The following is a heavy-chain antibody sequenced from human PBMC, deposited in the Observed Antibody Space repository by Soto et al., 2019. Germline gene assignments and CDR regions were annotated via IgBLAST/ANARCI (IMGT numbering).Heavy chain of an antibody. CDR3: AREHVVAAGTDWFDP. CDR1: GGSISSGGYY. V-gene: IGHV4-31*03. Sequence: SDTLSLTCTVSGGSISSGGYYWSWIRQHPGKGLEWIGYIYYSGSTYYNPPLKSRVTISVDTSKNQFSLKLSSVTAADTAVYYCAREHVVAAGTDWFDPWGQGTLVTVSS. CDR2: IYYSGST. J-gene: IGHJ5*02. D-gene: IGHD6-13*01.